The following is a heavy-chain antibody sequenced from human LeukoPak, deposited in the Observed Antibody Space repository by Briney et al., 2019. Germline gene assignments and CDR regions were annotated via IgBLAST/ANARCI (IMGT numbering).Heavy chain of an antibody. D-gene: IGHD3-22*01. V-gene: IGHV4-31*03. CDR1: GGSISSGGYY. CDR2: IYYSGST. CDR3: ARVRSSGPVRACEYFQH. J-gene: IGHJ1*01. Sequence: SETLSLTCTVSGGSISSGGYYWSWIRQHPGKGLEWIGYIYYSGSTYYNPSLKSRVTISVDTSKNQFYLKLSSVTAADTAVYYCARVRSSGPVRACEYFQHWGQGTLVTVSS.